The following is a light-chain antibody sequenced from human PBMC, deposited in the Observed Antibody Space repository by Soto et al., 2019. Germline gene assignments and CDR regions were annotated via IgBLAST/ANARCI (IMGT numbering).Light chain of an antibody. CDR2: EVS. CDR3: SSYTISSNWV. Sequence: QSALTQPASVSGSPGQSITISCTGTSSDVGSYNYVSWYQQHPDKAPKLMIYEVSNRPSGVSNRFSGSKSGNTASLTISGLQAEDEADYYCSSYTISSNWVFGGGTKLTVL. J-gene: IGLJ3*02. V-gene: IGLV2-14*01. CDR1: SSDVGSYNY.